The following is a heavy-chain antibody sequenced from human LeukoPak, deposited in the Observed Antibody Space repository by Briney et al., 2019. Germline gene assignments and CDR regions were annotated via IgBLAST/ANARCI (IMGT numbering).Heavy chain of an antibody. CDR3: AKRGYSYGSDH. CDR1: GGSFSGYY. D-gene: IGHD5-18*01. J-gene: IGHJ4*02. Sequence: SETLSLTCAVYGGSFSGYYWSWIRQPPGKGLEWIGEINHSGTTNYNPSLKSRVTISLDTSKSQFSLKLSSVTAADTAVYYCAKRGYSYGSDHRGQGTLVTVSS. CDR2: INHSGTT. V-gene: IGHV4-34*01.